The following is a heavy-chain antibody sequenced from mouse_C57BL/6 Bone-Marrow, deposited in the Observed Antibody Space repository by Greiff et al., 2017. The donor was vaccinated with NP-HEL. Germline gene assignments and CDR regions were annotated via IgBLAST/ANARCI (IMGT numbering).Heavy chain of an antibody. CDR1: GFNIKDDY. Sequence: EVQLQQSGAELVRPGASVKLSCTASGFNIKDDYMHWVKQRPEQGLEWIGWIDPENGDTEYASKFQGKATITADTSSNTAYLQLSSLTSEDTAVYYCTTYYDYSCAYWGQGTLVTVSA. D-gene: IGHD2-4*01. CDR3: TTYYDYSCAY. CDR2: IDPENGDT. J-gene: IGHJ3*01. V-gene: IGHV14-4*01.